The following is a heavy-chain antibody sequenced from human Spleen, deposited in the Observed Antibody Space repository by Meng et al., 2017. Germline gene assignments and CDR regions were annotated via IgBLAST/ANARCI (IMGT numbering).Heavy chain of an antibody. J-gene: IGHJ4*02. Sequence: GESLKISCASSGFPFSSYGMSWVRQAPGKGLEWVSGISGGGYSTYYADSVKGRFTISRDNSKNTLYLQVNSLGVEDTAVYYCAKDRLTGNSPSFDSWGQGTLVTVSS. CDR2: ISGGGYST. CDR3: AKDRLTGNSPSFDS. CDR1: GFPFSSYG. D-gene: IGHD1-7*01. V-gene: IGHV3-23*01.